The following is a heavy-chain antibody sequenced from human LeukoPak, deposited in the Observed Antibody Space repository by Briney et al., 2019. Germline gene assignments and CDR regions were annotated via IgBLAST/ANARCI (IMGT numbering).Heavy chain of an antibody. CDR3: ARDFRVDDYGDL. V-gene: IGHV1-46*01. Sequence: ASVKVSCKASGYTFTSYYMHWVRQAPGQGLGWMGIINPSGGSTSYAQKFQGRVTMTRDTSASTVYMELSSLRSEDTAVYYCARDFRVDDYGDLWGQGTLVTVSS. CDR2: INPSGGST. CDR1: GYTFTSYY. D-gene: IGHD4-17*01. J-gene: IGHJ5*02.